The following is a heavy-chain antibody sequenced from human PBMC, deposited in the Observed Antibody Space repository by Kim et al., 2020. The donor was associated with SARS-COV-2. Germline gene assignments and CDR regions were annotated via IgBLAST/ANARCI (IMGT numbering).Heavy chain of an antibody. D-gene: IGHD6-13*01. V-gene: IGHV4-30-2*04. CDR3: ARSFIAAAGTFAFDI. J-gene: IGHJ3*02. Sequence: PSLKSSVTISVDTYKNQFSLKLSSVTAADTAVYYCARSFIAAAGTFAFDIWGQGTMVTVSS.